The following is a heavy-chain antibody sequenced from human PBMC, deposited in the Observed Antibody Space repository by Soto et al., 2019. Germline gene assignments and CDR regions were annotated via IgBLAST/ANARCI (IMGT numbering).Heavy chain of an antibody. CDR3: ATFGVGGYYYYYGMDV. V-gene: IGHV1-24*01. CDR2: FDPEDGET. CDR1: GYTLTELS. D-gene: IGHD3-3*01. Sequence: ASVKVSCKVSGYTLTELSMHWVRQAPGKGLELMGGFDPEDGETIYAQKFQGRVTMTEDTSTDTAYMELSSLRSEDTAVYYCATFGVGGYYYYYGMDVWGQGATVTVSS. J-gene: IGHJ6*02.